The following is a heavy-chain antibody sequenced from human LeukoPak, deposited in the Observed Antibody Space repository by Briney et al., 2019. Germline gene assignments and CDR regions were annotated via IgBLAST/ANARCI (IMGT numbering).Heavy chain of an antibody. D-gene: IGHD3-10*01. Sequence: PGGSLRLSCAASGFTFSSYAMSWVRQAPGKGLEWVSAISGSGGSTYYADSVKGRFTISRDNSRNTLYLQMFSLTAEDTAVYYCARVPYGSGSYSTLDYWGQGTLVTVSS. CDR2: ISGSGGST. J-gene: IGHJ4*02. V-gene: IGHV3-23*01. CDR1: GFTFSSYA. CDR3: ARVPYGSGSYSTLDY.